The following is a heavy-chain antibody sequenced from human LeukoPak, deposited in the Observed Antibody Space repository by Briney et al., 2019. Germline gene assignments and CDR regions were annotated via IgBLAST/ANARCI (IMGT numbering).Heavy chain of an antibody. CDR2: ISGSGGST. J-gene: IGHJ4*02. D-gene: IGHD6-13*01. CDR3: AKVASKLGIAAAGTRGYYFDY. V-gene: IGHV3-23*01. Sequence: TGGSLRLSCAASGFTFSSYAMSWVRQAPGKGLEWVSAISGSGGSTYYADSVKGRFTISRDNSKNTLYLQMNSLRAEDTAVYYCAKVASKLGIAAAGTRGYYFDYWGQGTLVTVSS. CDR1: GFTFSSYA.